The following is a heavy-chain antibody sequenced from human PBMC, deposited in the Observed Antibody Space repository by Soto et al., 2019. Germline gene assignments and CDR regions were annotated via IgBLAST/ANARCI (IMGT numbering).Heavy chain of an antibody. CDR3: ATDDGFMVATFDYYYGMDV. Sequence: GGSLRLSCAASGFTFSSYAMHWVRQAPGKGLEWVAVISYDGSNKYYADSVKGRFTISRENSKKTLYLQMNCLRAEETAVYYWATDDGFMVATFDYYYGMDVWGQGTTVTVSS. J-gene: IGHJ6*02. CDR2: ISYDGSNK. CDR1: GFTFSSYA. D-gene: IGHD5-12*01. V-gene: IGHV3-30-3*01.